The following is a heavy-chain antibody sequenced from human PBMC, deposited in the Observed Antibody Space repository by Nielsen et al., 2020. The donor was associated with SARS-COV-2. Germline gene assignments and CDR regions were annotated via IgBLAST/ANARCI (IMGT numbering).Heavy chain of an antibody. D-gene: IGHD3-10*01. Sequence: ESLKISCAASGFTFSSYSMNWVRQAPGKGLEWVSSISSSSSYIYYADSVKGRFTISRDNAKNSLYLQMNSLRAEDTAVYYCARDNPFTVWFGELTDRNAMDVWGQGTTVTVSS. J-gene: IGHJ6*02. V-gene: IGHV3-21*01. CDR1: GFTFSSYS. CDR3: ARDNPFTVWFGELTDRNAMDV. CDR2: ISSSSSYI.